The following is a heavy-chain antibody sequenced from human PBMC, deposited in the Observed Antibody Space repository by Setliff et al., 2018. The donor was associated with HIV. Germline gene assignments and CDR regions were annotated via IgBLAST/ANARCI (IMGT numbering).Heavy chain of an antibody. CDR3: AKDYTPTFWEYNWFDV. D-gene: IGHD3-16*01. CDR2: ISGSGDST. CDR1: GFTFNYHA. Sequence: GGSLRLSCAASGFTFNYHAMTWVRQAPGKGLEWVSGISGSGDSTFYAHSVKGRFTISSDNSRDTLYLEMNNLRAEDTALYYCAKDYTPTFWEYNWFDVWGQGTQVTVSS. V-gene: IGHV3-23*01. J-gene: IGHJ5*02.